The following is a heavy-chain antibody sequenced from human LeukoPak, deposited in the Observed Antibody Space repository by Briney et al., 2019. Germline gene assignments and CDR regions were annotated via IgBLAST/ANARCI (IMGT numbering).Heavy chain of an antibody. CDR1: GGSCSGYY. CDR2: INHSGST. CDR3: ARLPRIAALRIYYYMDV. V-gene: IGHV4-34*01. J-gene: IGHJ6*03. D-gene: IGHD6-6*01. Sequence: PSETLTFTCAVYGGSCSGYYWSWIRQPPGKGLEWIGEINHSGSTNYNPSLKSRVTISVDTSKNQFSLKLSSVTAADTAVYYCARLPRIAALRIYYYMDVWGKGTTVTVSS.